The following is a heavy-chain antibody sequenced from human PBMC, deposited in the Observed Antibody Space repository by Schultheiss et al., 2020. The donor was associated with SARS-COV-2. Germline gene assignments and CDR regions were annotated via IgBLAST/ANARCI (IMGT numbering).Heavy chain of an antibody. CDR2: IYYSGST. CDR1: GGSISSYY. J-gene: IGHJ3*02. CDR3: AQPKAYCGGDCYSHDAFDI. D-gene: IGHD2-21*02. V-gene: IGHV4-59*08. Sequence: SETLSLTCTVSGGSISSYYWSWIRQPPGKGLEWIGYIYYSGSTNYNPSLKSRVTISVHTSKNQFSLKLSSVTAADTAVYYCAQPKAYCGGDCYSHDAFDIWGQGTMVTVSS.